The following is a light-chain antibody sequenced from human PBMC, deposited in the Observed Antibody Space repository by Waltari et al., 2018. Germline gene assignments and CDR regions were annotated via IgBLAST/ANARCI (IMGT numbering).Light chain of an antibody. CDR2: QDF. CDR3: QAWDNSQWV. J-gene: IGLJ3*02. V-gene: IGLV3-1*01. CDR1: RLGDKY. Sequence: SSELTQPPSVSVSPGQTASIPCSGDRLGDKYSCWYQQKPGQSPVLVIYQDFKRPSGIPARFSGSNSGNTATLTISGTQAMDEADYYCQAWDNSQWVFGGGTKLTVL.